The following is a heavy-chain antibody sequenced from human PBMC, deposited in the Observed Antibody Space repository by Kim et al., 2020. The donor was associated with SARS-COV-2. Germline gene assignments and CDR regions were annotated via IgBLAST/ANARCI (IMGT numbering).Heavy chain of an antibody. CDR3: ARVFNPIFRSFDF. Sequence: YADSVRGRFTISRDNAKDSLYLQMNSLRAEDTGIYYCARVFNPIFRSFDFWGQGTLVTVSS. D-gene: IGHD3-9*01. J-gene: IGHJ4*02. V-gene: IGHV3-11*04.